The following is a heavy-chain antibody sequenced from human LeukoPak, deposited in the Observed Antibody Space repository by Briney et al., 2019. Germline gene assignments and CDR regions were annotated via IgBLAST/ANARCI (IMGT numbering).Heavy chain of an antibody. J-gene: IGHJ4*02. CDR2: ISSSSSYI. CDR1: GFTFSSYS. D-gene: IGHD4-17*01. Sequence: GGSLRLSCAASGFTFSSYSMNWVRQAPGKGLEWVSSISSSSSYIYYADSVKGRFTISRDNAKNSLYLQMNSLRAEDTAVYYCARDGGGDYGFLHYFDYWGQGTLVTVSS. V-gene: IGHV3-21*01. CDR3: ARDGGGDYGFLHYFDY.